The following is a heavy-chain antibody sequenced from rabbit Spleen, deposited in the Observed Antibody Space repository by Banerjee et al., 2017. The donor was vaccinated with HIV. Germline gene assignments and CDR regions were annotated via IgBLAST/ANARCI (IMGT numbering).Heavy chain of an antibody. CDR3: TRDGAGGSYFAL. J-gene: IGHJ4*01. CDR1: GVSFSNYNF. V-gene: IGHV1S43*01. CDR2: IVPIFGGT. Sequence: QEQLVEYGGDLVQPGASLTLTCTASGVSFSNYNFMCWVRQAPGKGLEWIGYIVPIFGGTYHANWVNGRFSISRENAQNTVFLQMTSLTAADTATYFCTRDGAGGSYFALWGQGTLVTVS. D-gene: IGHD8-1*01.